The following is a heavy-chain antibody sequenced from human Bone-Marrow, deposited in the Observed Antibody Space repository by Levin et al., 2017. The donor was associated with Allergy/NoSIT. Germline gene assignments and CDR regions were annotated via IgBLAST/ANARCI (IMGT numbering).Heavy chain of an antibody. V-gene: IGHV3-73*01. CDR3: IRATYYDTNNFYATNYNWLDP. D-gene: IGHD3-22*01. J-gene: IGHJ5*02. CDR2: ITSQVNNYAT. Sequence: QAGGSLRLSCTASGFTFSGSTIHWVRQASGKGLEWVGRITSQVNNYATEYGASVTGRFTISRDDSKNTAYLQMNSLKTEDTAVYYCIRATYYDTNNFYATNYNWLDPWGQGTLVTVSS. CDR1: GFTFSGST.